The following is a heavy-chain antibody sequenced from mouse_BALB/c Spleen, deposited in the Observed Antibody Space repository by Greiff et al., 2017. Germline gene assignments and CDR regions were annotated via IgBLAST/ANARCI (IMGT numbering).Heavy chain of an antibody. CDR1: GFTFTDYY. CDR3: ARVAMDY. Sequence: EVKLEESGGGLVQPGGSLRLSCATSGFTFTDYYMSWVRQPPGKALEWLGFIRNKANGYTTEYSASVKGRFTISRDNSQSILYLQMNTLRAEDSATYYCARVAMDYWSQGTSVTVSS. CDR2: IRNKANGYTT. J-gene: IGHJ4*01. V-gene: IGHV7-3*02.